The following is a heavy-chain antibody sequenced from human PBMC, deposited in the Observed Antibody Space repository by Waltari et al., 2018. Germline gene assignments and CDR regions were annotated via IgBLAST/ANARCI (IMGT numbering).Heavy chain of an antibody. J-gene: IGHJ4*02. V-gene: IGHV4-39*01. Sequence: QLQLQESGSGMVTPSETLSHTCSVAGGSVSSSLSFYWVWVRQTPGKGLEWIGSLYYSGSTYYNPSLKSRVTISMETSKNQFSLKFSSVTAADTAVYYCARWRYYFDYWGQGTLVTVSS. CDR2: LYYSGST. CDR3: ARWRYYFDY. CDR1: GGSVSSSLSFY.